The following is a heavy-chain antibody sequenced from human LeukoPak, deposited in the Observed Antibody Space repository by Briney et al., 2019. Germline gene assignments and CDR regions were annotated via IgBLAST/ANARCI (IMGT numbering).Heavy chain of an antibody. CDR1: GYTFTSYD. CDR2: IIPIFGTA. CDR3: ARGSVAATPFQLDY. D-gene: IGHD2-15*01. J-gene: IGHJ4*02. V-gene: IGHV1-69*05. Sequence: GASVKVSCKASGYTFTSYDINWVRQATGQGLEWMGGIIPIFGTANYAQKFQGRVTITTDESTSTAYMELSSLRSEDTAVYYCARGSVAATPFQLDYWGQGTLVTVSS.